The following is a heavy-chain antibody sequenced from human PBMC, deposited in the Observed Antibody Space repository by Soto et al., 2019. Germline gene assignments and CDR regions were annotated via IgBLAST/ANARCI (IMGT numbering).Heavy chain of an antibody. CDR1: GGTFSSYA. V-gene: IGHV1-69*13. D-gene: IGHD3-22*01. CDR2: IIPIFGTA. CDR3: ARRLTYYYDSSGPWDYYYGMDV. J-gene: IGHJ6*02. Sequence: GASVKVSCKASGGTFSSYAISWVRQAPGQGLEWMGGIIPIFGTANYAQKFQGRVTITADESTSTAYMELSSLRSEDTAVYYCARRLTYYYDSSGPWDYYYGMDVWGQGTTVTVSS.